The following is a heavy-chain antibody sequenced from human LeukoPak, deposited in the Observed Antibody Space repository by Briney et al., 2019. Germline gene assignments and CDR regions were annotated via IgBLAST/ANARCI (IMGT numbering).Heavy chain of an antibody. D-gene: IGHD3-10*01. V-gene: IGHV3-23*01. Sequence: PGGSLRLSCAASGLTFSSHAMSWVRQAPGKGLEWVSSVSASGGSPVYADSAKGRSTISRDNSKNTLYLQMNSLRADDTAVYYCAKGWSSFDYWGQGTLVTVSS. CDR3: AKGWSSFDY. CDR1: GLTFSSHA. J-gene: IGHJ4*02. CDR2: VSASGGSP.